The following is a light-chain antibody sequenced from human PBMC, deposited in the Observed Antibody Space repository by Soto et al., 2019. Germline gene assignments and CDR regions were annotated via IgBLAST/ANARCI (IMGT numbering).Light chain of an antibody. Sequence: EIVLTQSAGTLSLSPGERATLSCRASQSVSSSYLAWYQQKPGQAPRLLIYGASSRATGIPDRFSGSGSGTDLTLTISRLEPEDFAVYYCQQYGSSPTWTFGQGTKVEIK. CDR1: QSVSSSY. J-gene: IGKJ1*01. V-gene: IGKV3-20*01. CDR2: GAS. CDR3: QQYGSSPTWT.